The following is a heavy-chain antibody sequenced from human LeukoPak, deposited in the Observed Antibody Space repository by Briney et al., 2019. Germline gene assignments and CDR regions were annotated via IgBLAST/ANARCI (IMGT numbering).Heavy chain of an antibody. CDR1: GFTFSNYW. V-gene: IGHV3-7*01. CDR3: ARELVGATVRYFDY. CDR2: IKQDGSEK. J-gene: IGHJ4*02. Sequence: PGGSLRLSCAASGFTFSNYWMTWVRQAPGKGLEWVANIKQDGSEKYYVDSVKGRFTISRDNAKNSLYLQMNSLRAEDTAVYYCARELVGATVRYFDYWGQGTLVTVSS. D-gene: IGHD1-26*01.